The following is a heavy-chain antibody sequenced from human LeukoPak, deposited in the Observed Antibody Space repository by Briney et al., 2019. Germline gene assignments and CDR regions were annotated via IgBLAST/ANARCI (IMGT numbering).Heavy chain of an antibody. CDR1: GDSVSSDSYY. D-gene: IGHD3-22*01. CDR2: IYYSGTT. J-gene: IGHJ4*02. CDR3: ARDSRGYYDSSGYFDH. V-gene: IGHV4-61*01. Sequence: PSEPLSLTCTVSGDSVSSDSYYWRWIRQPPGKGLAWIGYIYYSGTTKQNPSLQIRVTLSVATSKNQLYLKLNSVTAADTAVYYCARDSRGYYDSSGYFDHWGQGTLVTVSS.